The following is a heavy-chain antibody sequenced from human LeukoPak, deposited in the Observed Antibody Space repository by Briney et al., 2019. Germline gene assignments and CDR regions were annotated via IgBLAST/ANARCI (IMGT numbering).Heavy chain of an antibody. J-gene: IGHJ4*02. CDR3: ARRGADTGFDY. D-gene: IGHD3-10*01. CDR2: INHSGST. CDR1: GGSFSGYY. V-gene: IGHV4-34*01. Sequence: SETLSLTCAVYGGSFSGYYWSWIRQPPGKGLEWIGEINHSGSTNYNPSLKSRVTISLDTSKNQFSLKLSSVTAAGTAVYYCARRGADTGFDYWGQGTLVTVSS.